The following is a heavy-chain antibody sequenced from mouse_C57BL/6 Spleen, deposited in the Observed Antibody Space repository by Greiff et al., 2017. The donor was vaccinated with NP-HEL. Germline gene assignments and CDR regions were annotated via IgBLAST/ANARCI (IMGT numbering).Heavy chain of an antibody. V-gene: IGHV5-17*01. CDR3: ARGSYYGSSFDY. CDR1: GFTFSDYG. CDR2: ISSGSSTI. Sequence: EVNVVESGGGLVKPGGSLKLSCAASGFTFSDYGMHWVRQAPEKGLEWVAYISSGSSTIYYADTVKGRFTISRDNAKNTLFLQMTSLRSEDTAMYYCARGSYYGSSFDYWGQGTTLTVSS. D-gene: IGHD1-1*01. J-gene: IGHJ2*01.